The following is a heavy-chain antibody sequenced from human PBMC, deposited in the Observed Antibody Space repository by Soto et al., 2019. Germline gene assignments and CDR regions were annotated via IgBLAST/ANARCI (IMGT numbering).Heavy chain of an antibody. V-gene: IGHV4-31*03. J-gene: IGHJ4*02. CDR1: GASISSGGYY. CDR3: ARDHSGYDFLDY. Sequence: QVQLQESGPGLMKPSQTLSLTCTVSGASISSGGYYWSWIRQHPGKGLEWIGYIYHSGTTSYNPSIKSRVTISVDTSNNQFSLKLSSVTAADTAMYYCARDHSGYDFLDYWGQGTLVTVSS. CDR2: IYHSGTT. D-gene: IGHD5-12*01.